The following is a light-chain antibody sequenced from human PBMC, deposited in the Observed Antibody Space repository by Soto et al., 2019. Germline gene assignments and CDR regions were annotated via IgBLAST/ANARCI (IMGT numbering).Light chain of an antibody. J-gene: IGKJ3*01. V-gene: IGKV3-11*01. CDR2: DAF. CDR1: QSVSSY. CDR3: QQRSNWAPIT. Sequence: EIVLTQSPATLSLSPGERATLSCRASQSVSSYLAWYQHKPGQAPRLLIYDAFNRATGVPVRFSGSGSGTDFTLTIRSLEPEDFAVYYCQQRSNWAPITFGPGTKVDFK.